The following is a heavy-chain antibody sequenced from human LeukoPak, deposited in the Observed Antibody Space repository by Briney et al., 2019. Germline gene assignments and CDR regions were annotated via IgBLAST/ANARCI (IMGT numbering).Heavy chain of an antibody. J-gene: IGHJ5*02. CDR1: GYTFTGYY. V-gene: IGHV1-2*02. Sequence: ASVKVSCKASGYTFTGYYMHWVRQAPGQGLEWMGWINPNSGGTNYAQKFQGRVTMTRDTSISTAYMELSRLRSDDTAMYYCARVRLEKDIVVVPALDGGFDPWGQGTLVTVSS. D-gene: IGHD2-2*01. CDR2: INPNSGGT. CDR3: ARVRLEKDIVVVPALDGGFDP.